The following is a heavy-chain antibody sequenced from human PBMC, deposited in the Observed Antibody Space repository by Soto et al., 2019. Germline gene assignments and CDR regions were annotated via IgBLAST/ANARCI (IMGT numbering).Heavy chain of an antibody. D-gene: IGHD2-21*01. Sequence: EVQLVESGGGLVKPGGSLRLSCAASGFTFSNAWMNWVRQAPGKGLEWVGRIKSKTDGGTTDYAAPVKGRFTISRDDSKIALYLQRNSLNTEVTDVYYCIVRYPYYFDYCGQGTLVTVSS. CDR3: IVRYPYYFDY. CDR1: GFTFSNAW. J-gene: IGHJ4*02. V-gene: IGHV3-15*07. CDR2: IKSKTDGGTT.